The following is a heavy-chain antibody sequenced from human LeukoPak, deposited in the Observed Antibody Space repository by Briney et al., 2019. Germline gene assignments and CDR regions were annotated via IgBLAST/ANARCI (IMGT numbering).Heavy chain of an antibody. D-gene: IGHD3-16*01. CDR2: IFHTGDS. CDR1: GVAMSDYY. J-gene: IGHJ5*02. CDR3: ARHAFASPLDT. V-gene: IGHV4-59*08. Sequence: PSETLSLTCTVSGVAMSDYYWSWIRQPPGKGLEWIAYIFHTGDSNQNPSLKGRVSVSLDIPKNELSLKLSSVSAADTAVYYCARHAFASPLDTWGQGTVVIVSS.